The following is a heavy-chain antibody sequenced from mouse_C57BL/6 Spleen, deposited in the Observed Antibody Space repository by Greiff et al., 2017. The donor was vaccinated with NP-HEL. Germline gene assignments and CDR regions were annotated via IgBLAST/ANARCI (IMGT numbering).Heavy chain of an antibody. V-gene: IGHV5-9-1*02. Sequence: EVNVVESGEGLVKPGGSLKLSCAASGFTFSSYAMSWVRQTPEKRLEWVAYISSGGDYIYYADTVKGRFTISRDNARNTLYLQMSSLKSEDTAMYYCTRDSLYYYGSRYAMDYWGQGTSVTVSS. J-gene: IGHJ4*01. D-gene: IGHD1-1*01. CDR3: TRDSLYYYGSRYAMDY. CDR2: ISSGGDYI. CDR1: GFTFSSYA.